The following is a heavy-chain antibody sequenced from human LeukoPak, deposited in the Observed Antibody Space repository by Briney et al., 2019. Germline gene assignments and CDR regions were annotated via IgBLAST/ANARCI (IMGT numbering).Heavy chain of an antibody. CDR3: ARQTIWFGELLFQDY. CDR2: INHSGST. J-gene: IGHJ4*02. D-gene: IGHD3-10*01. Sequence: SETLSLTCAVYGGSFSGYYWSWIRQPPGKGLEWIGEINHSGSTSYNPSLKSRVTISVDTSKNQFSLKLSSVTAADTVVYYCARQTIWFGELLFQDYWGQGTLVTVSS. CDR1: GGSFSGYY. V-gene: IGHV4-34*01.